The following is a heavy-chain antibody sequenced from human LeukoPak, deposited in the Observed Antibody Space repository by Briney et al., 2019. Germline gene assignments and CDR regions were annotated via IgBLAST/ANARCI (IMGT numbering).Heavy chain of an antibody. Sequence: PGGSLRLSCATSGFPFETKAMSWVRQAPGKGLEWVATIGNTETFYADSVTGRFTISRDNSKNTVNLQMNRLRVEDTAIYYCAKDWIQFNRVFDCFDSWGQGTLVTVSS. J-gene: IGHJ4*02. CDR2: IGNTET. CDR3: AKDWIQFNRVFDCFDS. V-gene: IGHV3-23*01. D-gene: IGHD5-18*01. CDR1: GFPFETKA.